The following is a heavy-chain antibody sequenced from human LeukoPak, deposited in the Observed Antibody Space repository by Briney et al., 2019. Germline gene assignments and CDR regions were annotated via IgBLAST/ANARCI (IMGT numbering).Heavy chain of an antibody. D-gene: IGHD3-10*01. CDR1: GASVSGSAYY. CDR3: AREGSYYGSGAPFDY. V-gene: IGHV4-39*07. J-gene: IGHJ4*02. Sequence: SETLSLTCTVSGASVSGSAYYWGWIRQPPGKGLEWIGEINHSGSTNYNPSLKSRVTISVDTSKNQFSLKLSSVTAADTAVYYCAREGSYYGSGAPFDYWGQGTLVTVSS. CDR2: INHSGST.